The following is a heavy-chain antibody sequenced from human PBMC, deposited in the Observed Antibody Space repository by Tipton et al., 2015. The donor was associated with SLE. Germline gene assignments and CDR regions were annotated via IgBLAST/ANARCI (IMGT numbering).Heavy chain of an antibody. CDR3: ARERLMITFGGVIVKEDYYYGMDV. D-gene: IGHD3-16*02. J-gene: IGHJ6*02. Sequence: SLRLSCAASGFTFSSYSMNWVRQAPGKGLEWVSYISSSSSTIYYADSVKGRFTISRDNAKNSLYLQMNSLRDEDTAVYYCARERLMITFGGVIVKEDYYYGMDVWGQGTTVTVSS. V-gene: IGHV3-48*02. CDR1: GFTFSSYS. CDR2: ISSSSSTI.